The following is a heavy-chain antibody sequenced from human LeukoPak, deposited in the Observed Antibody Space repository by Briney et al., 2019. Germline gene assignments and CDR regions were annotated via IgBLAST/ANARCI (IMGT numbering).Heavy chain of an antibody. J-gene: IGHJ4*02. V-gene: IGHV1-24*01. D-gene: IGHD4-17*01. CDR3: ATVTLDYGDYGFDY. CDR1: GCTLTELS. CDR2: FDPEDGET. Sequence: ASVKVSCKVSGCTLTELSMHWVRQAPGKGLEWMGVFDPEDGETNYAQKFQGRVTMNEDTSTDTAYMELSSLRSEDTAVYYCATVTLDYGDYGFDYWGQGTLVTVSS.